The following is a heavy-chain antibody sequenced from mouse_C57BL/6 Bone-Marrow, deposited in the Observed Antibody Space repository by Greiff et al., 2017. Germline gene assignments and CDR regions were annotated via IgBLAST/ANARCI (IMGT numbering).Heavy chain of an antibody. CDR2: ISDGGSYT. CDR3: AREDSSAMDY. CDR1: GFTFSSYA. V-gene: IGHV5-4*01. Sequence: EVHLVESGGGLVKPGGSLKLSCAASGFTFSSYAMSWVRQTPEKRLEWVATISDGGSYTYYPDNVKGRFTISRDNAKNNLYLQMSHLKSEDTAMYYCAREDSSAMDYWGQGTSVTVSS. J-gene: IGHJ4*01.